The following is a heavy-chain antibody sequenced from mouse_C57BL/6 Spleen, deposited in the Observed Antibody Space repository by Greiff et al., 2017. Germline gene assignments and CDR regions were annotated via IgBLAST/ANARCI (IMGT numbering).Heavy chain of an antibody. Sequence: VKLVESGAELVRPGASVTLSCKASGYTFTDYEMHWVKQTPVHGLEWIGAIDPETGGTAYNQKFKGKAILTADKSSSTAYMELRSLTSEDSAVYYCTNYAYWGQGTTLTVSS. V-gene: IGHV1-15*01. J-gene: IGHJ2*01. CDR1: GYTFTDYE. D-gene: IGHD6-5*01. CDR3: TNYAY. CDR2: IDPETGGT.